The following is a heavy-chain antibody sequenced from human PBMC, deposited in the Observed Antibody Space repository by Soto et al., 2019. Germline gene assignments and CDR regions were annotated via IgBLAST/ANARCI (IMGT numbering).Heavy chain of an antibody. CDR3: ARRGSGSPVFDY. D-gene: IGHD3-10*01. V-gene: IGHV5-51*01. CDR1: GYSFSNYW. J-gene: IGHJ4*02. CDR2: IYPGDSET. Sequence: GESLKISCKGSGYSFSNYWIVWVRQMRGKGLEWMGIIYPGDSETKYSPSFQGQVTISADKSISTAYLQWSSLKASDTAMYYCARRGSGSPVFDYWGQGTLVTVSS.